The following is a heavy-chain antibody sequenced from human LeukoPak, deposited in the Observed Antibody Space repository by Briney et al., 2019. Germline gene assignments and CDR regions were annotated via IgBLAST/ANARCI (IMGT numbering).Heavy chain of an antibody. CDR1: GFTFSSYS. D-gene: IGHD6-13*01. Sequence: GGSLRLSCAASGFTFSSYSMNWVRQAPGKWLEWVSSISSSSSYIYYADSVKGRFTISRDNAKNSLYLQMNSLRAEDTAVYYCARDPTPLHAAAKYYFDYWGQGTLVTVSS. J-gene: IGHJ4*02. CDR2: ISSSSSYI. CDR3: ARDPTPLHAAAKYYFDY. V-gene: IGHV3-21*01.